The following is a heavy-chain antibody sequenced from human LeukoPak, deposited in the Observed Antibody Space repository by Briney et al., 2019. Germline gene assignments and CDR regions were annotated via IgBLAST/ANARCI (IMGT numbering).Heavy chain of an antibody. CDR1: GYTFTSYG. V-gene: IGHV1-18*01. Sequence: ASVKVSCKASGYTFTSYGISWVRQAPGQGLEWMGWISAYNGNTNYAQKLQGRVTMTTDTSTSTAYVELRSLRSDDTAVYYCATAYGSGSYSSFDYWGQGTLVTVSS. CDR3: ATAYGSGSYSSFDY. D-gene: IGHD3-10*01. J-gene: IGHJ4*02. CDR2: ISAYNGNT.